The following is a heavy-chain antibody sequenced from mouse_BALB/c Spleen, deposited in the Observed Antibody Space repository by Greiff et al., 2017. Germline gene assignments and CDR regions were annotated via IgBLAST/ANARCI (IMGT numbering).Heavy chain of an antibody. J-gene: IGHJ4*01. Sequence: VQLQQSGAELVRPGVSVKISCKGSGYTFTDYAMHWVKQSHAKSLEWIGVISTYYGDASYNQKFKGKATMTVDKSSSTAYMELARLTSEDSAIYYCARRGSSSYAMDYWGQGTSVTVSS. D-gene: IGHD1-1*01. V-gene: IGHV1S137*01. CDR3: ARRGSSSYAMDY. CDR1: GYTFTDYA. CDR2: ISTYYGDA.